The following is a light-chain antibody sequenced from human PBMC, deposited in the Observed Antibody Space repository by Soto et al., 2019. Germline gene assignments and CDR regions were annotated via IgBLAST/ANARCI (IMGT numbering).Light chain of an antibody. Sequence: EIVLTQSPATLSLSPGERATLSCRASQSVSSYLAWYQQKPGQAPRLLIYDASNRATGIPARFSGSGSGTDFTLTISSLEPEDFAVFYCQQRSNWPPVATFGQRTKVDIK. V-gene: IGKV3-11*01. J-gene: IGKJ1*01. CDR3: QQRSNWPPVAT. CDR1: QSVSSY. CDR2: DAS.